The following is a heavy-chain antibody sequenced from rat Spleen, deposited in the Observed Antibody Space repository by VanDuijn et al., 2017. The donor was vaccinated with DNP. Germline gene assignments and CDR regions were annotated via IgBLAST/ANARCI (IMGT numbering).Heavy chain of an antibody. D-gene: IGHD1-2*01. Sequence: EVQLVESGGGLVQPGRSLKLSCAVSGFTFSNHGMAWVRQAPTKGLEWVASISTDGGGTYYPDSVKGRFTISRNNAEKTVHLQMNSLRSEDTATYYCASWAPIAPISTSNYWGQGVMVTVSS. CDR3: ASWAPIAPISTSNY. CDR2: ISTDGGGT. V-gene: IGHV5S13*01. CDR1: GFTFSNHG. J-gene: IGHJ2*01.